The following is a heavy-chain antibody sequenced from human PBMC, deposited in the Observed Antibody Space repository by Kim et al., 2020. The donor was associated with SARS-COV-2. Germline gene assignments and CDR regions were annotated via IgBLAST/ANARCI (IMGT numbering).Heavy chain of an antibody. D-gene: IGHD3-10*01. CDR1: GGSISSSGYY. V-gene: IGHV4-31*03. CDR3: AREDYGSGSYLGFDP. Sequence: SETLSLTCTVSGGSISSSGYYWSWIRQHPGKGLEWIGYIYYSGSTYYNPSLKSRVTISGDTSKNQFSLKLSSVTAADTAVYYCAREDYGSGSYLGFDPWGQGTLVTVSS. CDR2: IYYSGST. J-gene: IGHJ5*02.